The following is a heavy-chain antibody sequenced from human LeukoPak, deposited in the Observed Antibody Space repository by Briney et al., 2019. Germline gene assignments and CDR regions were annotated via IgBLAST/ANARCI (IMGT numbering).Heavy chain of an antibody. CDR1: GFNFNYYP. Sequence: GGSLRLSCAASGFNFNYYPVHWVRQAPGKGLVWVAFIADNGSLKYYADSVKGRFTISRDNSKNTLYLQMNSLRGDDTAVYYCARGRSGSSPVLDYYMDVWGKGTRSLSP. CDR3: ARGRSGSSPVLDYYMDV. CDR2: IADNGSLK. D-gene: IGHD6-19*01. J-gene: IGHJ6*03. V-gene: IGHV3-30*14.